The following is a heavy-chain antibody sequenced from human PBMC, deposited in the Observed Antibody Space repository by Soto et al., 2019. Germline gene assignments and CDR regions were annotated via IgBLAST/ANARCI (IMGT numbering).Heavy chain of an antibody. Sequence: SETLSLTCTVSGGSISSSSYYWGWIRQPPGKGLEWIGSIYYSGSTYYNPSLKSRVTISVDTSKNQFSLKLSSVTAADTAVYYCARQRYYDPDYWGQGTLVTVSS. J-gene: IGHJ4*02. CDR3: ARQRYYDPDY. V-gene: IGHV4-39*01. CDR1: GGSISSSSYY. D-gene: IGHD3-22*01. CDR2: IYYSGST.